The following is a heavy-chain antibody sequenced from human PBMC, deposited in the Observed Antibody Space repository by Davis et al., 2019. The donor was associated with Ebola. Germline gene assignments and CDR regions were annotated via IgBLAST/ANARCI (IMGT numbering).Heavy chain of an antibody. CDR1: GGSFSGYY. CDR3: AKVPYQGWYFDL. D-gene: IGHD3-16*01. CDR2: ISGSGGST. V-gene: IGHV3-23*01. Sequence: PSETLSLTCAVYGGSFSGYYWSWVRQAPGKGLEWVSAISGSGGSTYYADSVKGRFTISRDNSKNTLYLQMNSLRAEDTAVYYCAKVPYQGWYFDLWGRGTLVTVSS. J-gene: IGHJ2*01.